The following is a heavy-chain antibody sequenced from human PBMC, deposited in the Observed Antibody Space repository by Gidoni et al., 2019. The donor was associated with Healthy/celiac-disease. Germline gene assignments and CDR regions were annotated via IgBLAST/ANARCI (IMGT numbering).Heavy chain of an antibody. CDR2: IYYSGST. V-gene: IGHV4-39*01. J-gene: IGHJ5*02. CDR1: GGSISSSRYY. Sequence: QLQLQESGPGLVKPSETLSLTCTVSGGSISSSRYYWGWIRQPPGKGLEWIGSIYYSGSTYYNPSLKSRVTISVDTSKNQFSLKLSSVTAADTAVYYCATSDYVWGSYRGYNWFDPWGQGTLVTVSS. D-gene: IGHD3-16*02. CDR3: ATSDYVWGSYRGYNWFDP.